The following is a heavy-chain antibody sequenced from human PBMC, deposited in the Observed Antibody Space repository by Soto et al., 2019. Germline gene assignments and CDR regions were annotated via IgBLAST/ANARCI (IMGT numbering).Heavy chain of an antibody. D-gene: IGHD4-17*01. V-gene: IGHV3-23*01. J-gene: IGHJ4*02. Sequence: EVQLLESGGGLVQPGGSLRLSCAASGFTFNNYAMNWVRQAPGKRPEWVSVISGGGDFIYYADSVKGRFTISRDNSENTLYLQMSSLTTADTAVYYCARAQLKDGDYLCADWGQGTLVTVSS. CDR3: ARAQLKDGDYLCAD. CDR1: GFTFNNYA. CDR2: ISGGGDFI.